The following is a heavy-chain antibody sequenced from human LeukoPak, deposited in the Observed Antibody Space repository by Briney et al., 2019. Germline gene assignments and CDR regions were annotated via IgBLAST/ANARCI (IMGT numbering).Heavy chain of an antibody. CDR1: GFTFSSYW. D-gene: IGHD6-19*01. V-gene: IGHV3-7*01. CDR2: IKQDGNEK. J-gene: IGHJ4*02. CDR3: ARAGYSSGWDY. Sequence: GGSLRLSCAASGFTFSSYWMSWVRQAPGKGLEWVANIKQDGNEKYHVDSVKGRFTISRDNAENSLYLQMNSLRGEDTAVYFCARAGYSSGWDYWGQGTLVTVSS.